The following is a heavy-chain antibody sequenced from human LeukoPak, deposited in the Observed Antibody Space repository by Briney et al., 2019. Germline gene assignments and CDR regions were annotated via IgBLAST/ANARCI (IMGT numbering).Heavy chain of an antibody. D-gene: IGHD5-12*01. Sequence: PAASVKVSCKASGYTFTSYYMHWVRQAPGQGLEWMGIINPSGGSTSYAQKFQGRVTMTRDTSTSTVYKELSSLRSEDTALYYCAGVGGYEPYCYYGMDVWGKGTTVTVSS. CDR3: AGVGGYEPYCYYGMDV. CDR2: INPSGGST. V-gene: IGHV1-46*01. J-gene: IGHJ6*04. CDR1: GYTFTSYY.